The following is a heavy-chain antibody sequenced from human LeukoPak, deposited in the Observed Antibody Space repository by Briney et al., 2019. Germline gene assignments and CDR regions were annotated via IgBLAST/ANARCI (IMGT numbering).Heavy chain of an antibody. CDR1: VGSLSSYY. V-gene: IGHV4-59*01. CDR3: ARGPPYEP. J-gene: IGHJ5*02. Sequence: PSETLSLTRTVSVGSLSSYYWSWIRQPPGKGLAWIGYIYYSGSTNYNPSLKSRVTISVDTSKNQFSLKLSSVTAADTAVYYCARGPPYEPWGQGTLVTVSS. CDR2: IYYSGST.